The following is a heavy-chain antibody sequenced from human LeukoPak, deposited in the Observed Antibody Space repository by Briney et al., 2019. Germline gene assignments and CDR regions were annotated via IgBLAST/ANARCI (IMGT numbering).Heavy chain of an antibody. D-gene: IGHD3-22*01. CDR3: ARDLNYYDSSGLASDAFDI. J-gene: IGHJ3*02. CDR2: ISGSGGST. CDR1: GFTFSNYA. V-gene: IGHV3-20*01. Sequence: GGSLRLSCAASGFTFSNYAMSWVRQAPGKGLEWVSAISGSGGSTGYADSVKGRFTISRDNAKNSLYLQMNSLRAEDTALYHCARDLNYYDSSGLASDAFDIWGQGTMVTVSS.